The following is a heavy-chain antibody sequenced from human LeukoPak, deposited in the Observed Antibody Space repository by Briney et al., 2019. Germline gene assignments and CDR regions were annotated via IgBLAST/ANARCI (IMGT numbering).Heavy chain of an antibody. CDR2: INPYSGGT. D-gene: IGHD6-6*01. V-gene: IGHV1-2*02. Sequence: ASVKVSCKASGGTFSSYAISWVRQAPGQGLEWMGWINPYSGGTNYAQKFQGRVTMTRNTSVSTAYMELSRLRSDDTAVYCCARGIAARRGDYWGQGTLVTVSS. CDR3: ARGIAARRGDY. J-gene: IGHJ4*02. CDR1: GGTFSSYA.